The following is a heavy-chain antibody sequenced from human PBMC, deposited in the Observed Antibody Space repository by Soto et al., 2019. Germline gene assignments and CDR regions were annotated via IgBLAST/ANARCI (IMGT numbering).Heavy chain of an antibody. CDR2: IIPYYKTL. J-gene: IGHJ4*02. CDR1: EGTFNSYA. CDR3: ASGASRWYPYCFDS. D-gene: IGHD6-13*01. V-gene: IGHV1-69*01. Sequence: QAQVVQSGAEVRKPGSSVKLSCKASEGTFNSYAIAWVRQAPGQGLEWMGGIIPYYKTLNYAQKFQDRVTITADDSTTTVYMELSSLRSDATAVYFCASGASRWYPYCFDSWGQGTLVTVSS.